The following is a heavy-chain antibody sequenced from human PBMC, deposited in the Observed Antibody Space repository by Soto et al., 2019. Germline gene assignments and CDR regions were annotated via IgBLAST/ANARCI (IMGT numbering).Heavy chain of an antibody. CDR2: LYYSVST. D-gene: IGHD3-22*01. J-gene: IGHJ4*02. Sequence: SETLSLTCTVSGGSISTFYWSWIRQPPGKGLEWIGYLYYSVSTNYNPSLKSRVTISVDTSKNEFSLKLSSVTPADTAMYYCARDYDSSGWRIKGFDYWGQGIMVTVSS. CDR1: GGSISTFY. V-gene: IGHV4-59*01. CDR3: ARDYDSSGWRIKGFDY.